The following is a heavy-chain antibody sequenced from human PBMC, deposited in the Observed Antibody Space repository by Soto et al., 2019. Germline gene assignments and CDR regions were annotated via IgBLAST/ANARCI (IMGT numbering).Heavy chain of an antibody. D-gene: IGHD3-10*01. V-gene: IGHV4-59*01. Sequence: PSETLSLTCTVSGGSIRSYYWSWIRQSPGKGLEWIGYIYYSGSTYYNPSLKSRVAISVDTSKNQFSLKLSSVTAADTAVYFCAKIRVGEHYYYTLDVWGQGTAVTVSS. CDR2: IYYSGST. CDR1: GGSIRSYY. J-gene: IGHJ6*02. CDR3: AKIRVGEHYYYTLDV.